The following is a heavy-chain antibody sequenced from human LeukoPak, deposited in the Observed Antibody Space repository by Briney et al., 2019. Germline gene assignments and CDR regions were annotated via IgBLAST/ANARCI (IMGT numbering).Heavy chain of an antibody. D-gene: IGHD2-2*01. J-gene: IGHJ4*02. CDR1: GGSISSYY. V-gene: IGHV4-59*01. CDR3: ASCSSTSCYYRGMDY. CDR2: IYYSGST. Sequence: SETLSLTCTVSGGSISSYYWSWIRQPPGKGLEWIGYIYYSGSTNYNPSLKSRVTISVDTSKNQFSLKLGSVTAADTAVYYCASCSSTSCYYRGMDYWGQGTLVTVSS.